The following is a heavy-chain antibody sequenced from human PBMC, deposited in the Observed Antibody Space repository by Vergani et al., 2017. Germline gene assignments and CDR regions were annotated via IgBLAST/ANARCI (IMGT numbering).Heavy chain of an antibody. CDR2: IYPGDSDT. D-gene: IGHD2-15*01. J-gene: IGHJ4*02. CDR1: GYSFTSYW. V-gene: IGHV5-51*01. Sequence: EVQLVQSGAEVKKPGESLKISCKGSGYSFTSYWIGWVRQMPGKGLEWMGIIYPGDSDTRYSPSFQGQVTIPADKSISTAYLQWSSLKASDTAMYYCARQGPYCSGGSCYSIPFDYWGQGTLVTVSS. CDR3: ARQGPYCSGGSCYSIPFDY.